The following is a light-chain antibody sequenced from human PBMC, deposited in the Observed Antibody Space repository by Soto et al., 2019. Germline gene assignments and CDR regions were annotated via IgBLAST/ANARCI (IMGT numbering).Light chain of an antibody. J-gene: IGKJ4*01. CDR2: AAS. Sequence: DIQLTQSPSFLSASVGDRVTITCRASQGIRDFLAWYQQKPGKAPKLLIYAASTLQTGVPTRFSGIASGTEFTLIISNLQPADFATYYCQQFNVSTLTFGGGTKVEIK. CDR3: QQFNVSTLT. CDR1: QGIRDF. V-gene: IGKV1-9*01.